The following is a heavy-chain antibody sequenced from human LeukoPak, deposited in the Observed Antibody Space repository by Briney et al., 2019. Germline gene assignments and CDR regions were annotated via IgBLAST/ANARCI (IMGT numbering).Heavy chain of an antibody. CDR1: GFTFSDYY. J-gene: IGHJ4*02. CDR2: INSGSTI. CDR3: AKDQNYYGSGSYYTPFFDY. Sequence: GGSLRLSCAASGFTFSDYYMSWIRQAPGKGLEWVSYINSGSTIYYADSVKGRFTISRDNSKNTLYLQMNSLRAEDTAVYYCAKDQNYYGSGSYYTPFFDYWGQGTLVIVSS. V-gene: IGHV3-69-1*01. D-gene: IGHD3-10*01.